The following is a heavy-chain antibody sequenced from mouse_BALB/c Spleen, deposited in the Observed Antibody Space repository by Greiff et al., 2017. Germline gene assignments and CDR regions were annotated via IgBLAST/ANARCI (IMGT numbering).Heavy chain of an antibody. Sequence: EVKVVESGGGLVKPGGSLKLSCAASGFAFSSYDMSWVRQTPEKRLEWVAYISSGGGSTYYPDTVKGRFTISSDNAKNTLYLQMSSLKSEDTAKYYCASLYGNYYFDYWGQGTTLTVSS. J-gene: IGHJ2*01. D-gene: IGHD2-1*01. CDR3: ASLYGNYYFDY. CDR2: ISSGGGST. V-gene: IGHV5-12-1*01. CDR1: GFAFSSYD.